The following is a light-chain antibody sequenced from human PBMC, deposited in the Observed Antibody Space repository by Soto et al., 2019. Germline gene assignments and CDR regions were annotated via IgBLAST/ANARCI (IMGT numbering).Light chain of an antibody. J-gene: IGKJ1*01. CDR1: QSITNK. Sequence: DLQMTQSPSTLSASVGDRVPVTCRASQSITNKLAWYQQEVGKAPKLLIYKASSLESGVPSRFSGSGSGTEFTLTISSLQPDDFATYYCQQYNTYEGTFGQGTKVDIK. CDR3: QQYNTYEGT. CDR2: KAS. V-gene: IGKV1-5*03.